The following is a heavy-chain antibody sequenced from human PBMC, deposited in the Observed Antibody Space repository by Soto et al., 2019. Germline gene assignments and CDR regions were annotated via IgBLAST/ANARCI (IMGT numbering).Heavy chain of an antibody. CDR3: ARDRVVSSGMDV. V-gene: IGHV1-69*08. CDR2: IIPILGIA. D-gene: IGHD2-2*01. J-gene: IGHJ6*02. CDR1: GGTFSSYT. Sequence: QVQLVQSGAEVKKPGSSVEVSCKASGGTFSSYTISWVRQAPGQGLEWMGRIIPILGIANYAQKFQGRVTITVDKSTSTAYMELSSLRSEDTAVYYCARDRVVSSGMDVWGQGTTVTVSS.